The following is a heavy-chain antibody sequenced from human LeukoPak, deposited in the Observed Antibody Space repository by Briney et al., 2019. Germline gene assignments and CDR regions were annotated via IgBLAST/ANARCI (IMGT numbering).Heavy chain of an antibody. CDR1: GFTFSNYW. D-gene: IGHD5-24*01. CDR2: INADGSTI. CDR3: ATAGNYRFDY. V-gene: IGHV3-74*01. Sequence: GGSLRLSCAASGFTFSNYWMHWVRQAPGKGLVWVSRINADGSTINYADSVKGLFTISRDNAKNTLYLQMNSLTAEDTALYYCATAGNYRFDYWGQGILVTVSS. J-gene: IGHJ4*02.